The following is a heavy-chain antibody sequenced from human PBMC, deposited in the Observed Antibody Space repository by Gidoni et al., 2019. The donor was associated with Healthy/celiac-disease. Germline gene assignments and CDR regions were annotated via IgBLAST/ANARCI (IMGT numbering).Heavy chain of an antibody. Sequence: QVQLQQWGAGLLKPSETLSLTCAVYGGSFSGYYWSWIRQPPGKGLEWIGEINPSGSTNYNPSLKSRVTISGDTSKNQLSLKLSSVTAADTAVYYCARGGYNYADYWGQGTLVTVSS. CDR2: INPSGST. CDR3: ARGGYNYADY. V-gene: IGHV4-34*01. CDR1: GGSFSGYY. J-gene: IGHJ4*02. D-gene: IGHD5-18*01.